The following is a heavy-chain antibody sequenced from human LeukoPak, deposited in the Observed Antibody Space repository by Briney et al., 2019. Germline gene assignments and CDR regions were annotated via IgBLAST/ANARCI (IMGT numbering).Heavy chain of an antibody. J-gene: IGHJ3*02. CDR2: IYSGGST. V-gene: IGHV3-53*01. CDR3: ARESVFDAFDI. Sequence: PGGSLRVSCAASGFTVIINYMFWVRQSPGNGLEWVSVIYSGGSTYYADSVKGRFTISRDNSKNTLYLQMNSLRAEDTAVYYCARESVFDAFDIWGQGTMVTVSS. CDR1: GFTVIINY.